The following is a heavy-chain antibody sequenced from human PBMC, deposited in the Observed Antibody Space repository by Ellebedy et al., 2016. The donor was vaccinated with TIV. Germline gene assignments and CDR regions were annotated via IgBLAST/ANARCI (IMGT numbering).Heavy chain of an antibody. D-gene: IGHD6-13*01. Sequence: PGGSLRLSCAASGFTFSGFTMNWVRQAPGKGLEWVSSISSSGTYIHNADSVKGRFIISRDNAKNSLYLQMNSLRVEDTAIYYRARPAAAYSSSWYDFDCWGQGTLVTVSS. J-gene: IGHJ4*02. V-gene: IGHV3-21*01. CDR3: ARPAAAYSSSWYDFDC. CDR1: GFTFSGFT. CDR2: ISSSGTYI.